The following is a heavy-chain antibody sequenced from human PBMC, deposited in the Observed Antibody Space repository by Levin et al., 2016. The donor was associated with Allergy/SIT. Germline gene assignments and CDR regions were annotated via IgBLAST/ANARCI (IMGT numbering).Heavy chain of an antibody. J-gene: IGHJ4*02. D-gene: IGHD5-12*01. CDR1: GGSISSYY. Sequence: SETLSLTCTVSGGSISSYYWSWIRQPPGKGLEWIGYIYYSGTINYNPSLKSRVTISVDTSKNQFSLKLSSVTAADTAVYYCARLGGYSGYYFDYWGQGTLVTVSS. CDR2: IYYSGTI. CDR3: ARLGGYSGYYFDY. V-gene: IGHV4-59*01.